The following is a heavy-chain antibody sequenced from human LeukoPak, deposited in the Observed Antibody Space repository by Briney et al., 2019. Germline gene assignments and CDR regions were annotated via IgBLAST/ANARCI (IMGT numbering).Heavy chain of an antibody. V-gene: IGHV5-51*01. J-gene: IGHJ3*02. CDR3: ARRTATWAFDI. Sequence: GEPRQSSFQAPGSTFLTISNGGVRQLPGKGLEWMGIIYPVDSDTRYSPSFQGQVTISADKSISTSYLQWSSLKASDTAIYYCARRTATWAFDIWGQGTMVIVSS. CDR1: GSTFLTIS. D-gene: IGHD2-15*01. CDR2: IYPVDSDT.